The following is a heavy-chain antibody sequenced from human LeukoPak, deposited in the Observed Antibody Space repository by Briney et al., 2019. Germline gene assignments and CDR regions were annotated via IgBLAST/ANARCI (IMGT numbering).Heavy chain of an antibody. V-gene: IGHV4-59*01. D-gene: IGHD5-12*01. CDR1: GDSISTYY. CDR2: IYYTGST. J-gene: IGHJ3*02. Sequence: SETQSLTCTVSGDSISTYYWSWIRQPPGKGLEWIGYIYYTGSTNYNPSLKSRVTISVDTSKNQFSLKLSSVTAADTAVYYCARVYGAGYDFRGAFDIWGQGTMVIVSS. CDR3: ARVYGAGYDFRGAFDI.